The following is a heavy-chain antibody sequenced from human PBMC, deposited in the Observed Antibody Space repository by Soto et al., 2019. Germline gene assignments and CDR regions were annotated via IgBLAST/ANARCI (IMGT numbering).Heavy chain of an antibody. Sequence: GASVKVSCKASGYTFTGYYLHWVRQAPGQDLEWMGWINPNGGTTNSAQKFQGRVTMTRDTSISTAYMELSRLNSDDTAVYYCAITEMTTLHNFAYWGQGTQVTVSS. D-gene: IGHD3-16*01. CDR1: GYTFTGYY. CDR2: INPNGGTT. CDR3: AITEMTTLHNFAY. V-gene: IGHV1-2*02. J-gene: IGHJ4*02.